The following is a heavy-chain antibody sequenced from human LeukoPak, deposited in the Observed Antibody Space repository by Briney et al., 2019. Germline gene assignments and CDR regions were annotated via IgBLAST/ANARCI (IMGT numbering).Heavy chain of an antibody. CDR3: ARVLPDSSGYSWGFGAFDI. D-gene: IGHD3-22*01. CDR2: IKQDGSEK. V-gene: IGHV3-7*01. J-gene: IGHJ3*02. CDR1: GFSFSNYW. Sequence: GGSLRLSCVVSGFSFSNYWMSWVRQAPGKGLEWVANIKQDGSEKYYVDSVKGRFTISRDNAKNSLYLQMNSLRAEDTAVYYCARVLPDSSGYSWGFGAFDIWGQGTIVSVSS.